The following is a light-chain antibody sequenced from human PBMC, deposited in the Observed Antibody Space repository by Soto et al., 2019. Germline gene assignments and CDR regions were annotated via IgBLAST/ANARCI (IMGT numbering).Light chain of an antibody. Sequence: QFVLTQPPSVYAAPGQTVTISCSGSSSNIGNNYVSWYQQLPGTAPKLLIYDNNKRPSGIPDRFSGSKSGTSATLGITGLQTGDEADYYCGTWDSSLSAGVFGGGTKLTVL. CDR3: GTWDSSLSAGV. CDR1: SSNIGNNY. V-gene: IGLV1-51*01. CDR2: DNN. J-gene: IGLJ3*02.